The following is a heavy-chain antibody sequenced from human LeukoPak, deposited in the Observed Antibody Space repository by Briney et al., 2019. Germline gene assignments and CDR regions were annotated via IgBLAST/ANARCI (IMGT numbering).Heavy chain of an antibody. CDR3: ASLTTADAFDI. D-gene: IGHD3-22*01. V-gene: IGHV4-59*01. CDR2: IYDSGST. CDR1: GGSISSYY. Sequence: SETLSLTYTVAGGSISSYYWSWIRQPPGKGLEWIGYIYDSGSTNYNPSLKSRVTISVDTSKNQFSLKLSSVTAADTAVFYCASLTTADAFDIWGQGTMVTVSS. J-gene: IGHJ3*02.